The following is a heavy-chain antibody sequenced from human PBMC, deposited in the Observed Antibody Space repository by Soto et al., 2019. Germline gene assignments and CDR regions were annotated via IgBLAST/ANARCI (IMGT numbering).Heavy chain of an antibody. J-gene: IGHJ1*01. CDR2: IYPGDSDT. D-gene: IGHD6-19*01. V-gene: IGHV5-51*01. CDR3: ARPDSSGWYEAAEYFHH. Sequence: PGESLKISCKGSGYSFTSYWIGWVRQMPGKGLEWMGIIYPGDSDTRYSPSFQGQVTISADKSISTAYLQWSSLKASDTAMYYCARPDSSGWYEAAEYFHHWGQGTLVNVSS. CDR1: GYSFTSYW.